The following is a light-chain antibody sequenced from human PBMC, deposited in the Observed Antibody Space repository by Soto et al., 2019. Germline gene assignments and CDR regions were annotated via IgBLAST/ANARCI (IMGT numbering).Light chain of an antibody. CDR2: AAS. V-gene: IGKV1-12*01. J-gene: IGKJ2*01. CDR1: QSISNW. Sequence: DIQMTQSPSSVSASVGDRVTITCRASQSISNWLAWYQQKPGKAPKLLIYAASNLQSGVPSRFSGSGSGTDFTLTISSLQPEDSATFYCHQTDSSPYTFGQGTKLEIK. CDR3: HQTDSSPYT.